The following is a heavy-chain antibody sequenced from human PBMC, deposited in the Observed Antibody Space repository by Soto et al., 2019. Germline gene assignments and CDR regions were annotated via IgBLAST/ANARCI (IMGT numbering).Heavy chain of an antibody. D-gene: IGHD1-26*01. CDR1: GFTVSSNY. V-gene: IGHV3-53*01. Sequence: PXGSLRLSCAASGFTVSSNYMIWVRQAPGKGLEWVSVIYSGGSTYYADSVKGRFTISRDNSKNTLYLQMNSLRAEDTAVYYCARGSSGSYGGWGQGTMVTVSS. CDR3: ARGSSGSYGG. CDR2: IYSGGST. J-gene: IGHJ3*01.